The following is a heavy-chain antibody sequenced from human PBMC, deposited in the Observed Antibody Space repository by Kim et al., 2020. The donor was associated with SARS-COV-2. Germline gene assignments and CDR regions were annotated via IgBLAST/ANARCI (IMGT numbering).Heavy chain of an antibody. Sequence: KKYTAYSVKGRFTISRDNSKNTLYLQRNSLRAEDTAVYYCAKDLWFGESIWGQGTTVTVSS. V-gene: IGHV3-30*02. J-gene: IGHJ6*02. D-gene: IGHD3-10*01. CDR2: KK. CDR3: AKDLWFGESI.